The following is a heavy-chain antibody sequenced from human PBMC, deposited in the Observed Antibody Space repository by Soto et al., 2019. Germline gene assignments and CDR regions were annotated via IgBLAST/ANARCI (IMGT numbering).Heavy chain of an antibody. Sequence: GSLRLSCAASGFTVSSTYMTWVRQAPGKGLEWVSFIYSGGSTYYADSVKGRFTISRDNSKNTLYLQMNSLRAEDTAVYYCARDRSGYYDTSGPFDYWGQGTLVTVSS. V-gene: IGHV3-66*01. D-gene: IGHD3-22*01. J-gene: IGHJ4*02. CDR2: IYSGGST. CDR1: GFTVSSTY. CDR3: ARDRSGYYDTSGPFDY.